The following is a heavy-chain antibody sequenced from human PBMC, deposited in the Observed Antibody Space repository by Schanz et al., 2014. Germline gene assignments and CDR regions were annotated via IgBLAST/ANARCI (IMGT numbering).Heavy chain of an antibody. J-gene: IGHJ6*02. V-gene: IGHV1-2*06. CDR2: INPNSGGT. CDR3: ARDGHSSIWDSYYFYGLDV. D-gene: IGHD6-13*01. CDR1: GHPFTAYY. Sequence: QVQLVQSGAEVKKPGASVKVSCKASGHPFTAYYMHWVRQAPGQGLEWMGRINPNSGGTNYAENFQGRVHMTRDTSTSTVYMELSRLTSDDTALYYCARDGHSSIWDSYYFYGLDVWGQGTTVTVSS.